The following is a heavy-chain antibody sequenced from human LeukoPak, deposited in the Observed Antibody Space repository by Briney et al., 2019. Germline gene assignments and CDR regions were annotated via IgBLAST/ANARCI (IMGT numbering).Heavy chain of an antibody. D-gene: IGHD3-3*01. CDR1: GYTFTGYY. Sequence: ASVKVSCKASGYTFTGYYMHWVRQAPGRGLEWMGRINPNSGGTNYAQKFQGRVTMTRDTSISTAYMELSRLRSDDTAVYYCARDRAIFGVMDVWGKGTTVTVSS. V-gene: IGHV1-2*06. CDR3: ARDRAIFGVMDV. CDR2: INPNSGGT. J-gene: IGHJ6*04.